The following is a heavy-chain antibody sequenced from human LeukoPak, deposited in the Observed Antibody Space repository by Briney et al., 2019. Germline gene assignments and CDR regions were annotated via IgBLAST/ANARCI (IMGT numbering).Heavy chain of an antibody. Sequence: GGSLRLSCAASGFTFSSYGMHWVRQAPGKGLEWVAFIRYDGSNKYYADSVKGRFTISRDNSKNTLYLQMNSLRAEDTAVYYCAKDAYDFWSGYCAFDYWGQGTLVTVS. CDR3: AKDAYDFWSGYCAFDY. CDR2: IRYDGSNK. D-gene: IGHD3-3*01. J-gene: IGHJ4*02. CDR1: GFTFSSYG. V-gene: IGHV3-30*02.